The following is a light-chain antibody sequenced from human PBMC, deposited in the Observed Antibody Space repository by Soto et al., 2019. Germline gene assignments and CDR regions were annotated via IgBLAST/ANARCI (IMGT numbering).Light chain of an antibody. J-gene: IGLJ2*01. CDR1: KLADKY. V-gene: IGLV3-1*01. CDR2: QDT. CDR3: QAWDTSAVI. Sequence: SYELTQPPSVSMSPGQTASITCFGDKLADKYASWYQVKPGQSPVLVIYQDTKRPSGIPERFSGSTSGTTATLTISGTQGMDEADYFCQAWDTSAVIFGGGTKVTVL.